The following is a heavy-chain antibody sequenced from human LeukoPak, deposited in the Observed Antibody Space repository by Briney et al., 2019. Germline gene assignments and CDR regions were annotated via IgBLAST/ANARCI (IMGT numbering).Heavy chain of an antibody. J-gene: IGHJ4*02. CDR1: GGSFSGYY. CDR2: INHSGST. Sequence: SETLSLTCAVYGGSFSGYYWSWIRQPPGKGLEWIGEINHSGSTNYNPSLKSRVTISVDTSKNQFSLKLSSVPAADTAVYYCARRYSSSWYVQYFDYWGQGTLVTVSS. CDR3: ARRYSSSWYVQYFDY. D-gene: IGHD6-13*01. V-gene: IGHV4-34*01.